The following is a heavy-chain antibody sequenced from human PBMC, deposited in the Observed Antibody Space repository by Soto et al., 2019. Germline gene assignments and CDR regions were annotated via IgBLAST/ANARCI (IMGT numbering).Heavy chain of an antibody. J-gene: IGHJ6*02. CDR1: GGSISSYY. CDR3: AREGRGGDGYTKSPGGYYYYYGMDV. V-gene: IGHV4-59*01. D-gene: IGHD5-12*01. CDR2: IYYSGST. Sequence: SETLSLTCTVSGGSISSYYWSWIRQPPGKGLEWIGYIYYSGSTNYNPSLKSRVTISVDTSKNQFSLKLSSVTAADTAVYYCAREGRGGDGYTKSPGGYYYYYGMDVWGQGTTVTVSS.